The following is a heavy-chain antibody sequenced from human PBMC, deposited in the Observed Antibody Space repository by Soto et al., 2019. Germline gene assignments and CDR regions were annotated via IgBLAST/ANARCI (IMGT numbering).Heavy chain of an antibody. J-gene: IGHJ5*02. V-gene: IGHV4-4*02. Sequence: SETLSLTCAVSGASIGSGGWWSWVRQPPGKGLEWIAEIFHDGNNNYXPSLKSRVTISVDKSQNQFSLNVYSVTAAETAVYYCARHEGWTGPDQWGQGTLVTVSS. D-gene: IGHD2-8*02. CDR1: GASIGSGGW. CDR2: IFHDGNN. CDR3: ARHEGWTGPDQ.